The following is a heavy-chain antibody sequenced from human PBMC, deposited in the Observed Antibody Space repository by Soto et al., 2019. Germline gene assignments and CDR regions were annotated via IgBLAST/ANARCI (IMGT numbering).Heavy chain of an antibody. CDR1: GGSISSGGYY. D-gene: IGHD4-4*01. Sequence: TLSLTCTVSGGSISSGGYYWSWIRQHPGKGLEWIGYIYYSGSTYYNPSLKSRVTISVDTSKNQFSLKLSSVTAADTAVYYCARGILQYYYGMDVWGQGTTVTVSS. J-gene: IGHJ6*02. CDR3: ARGILQYYYGMDV. V-gene: IGHV4-31*03. CDR2: IYYSGST.